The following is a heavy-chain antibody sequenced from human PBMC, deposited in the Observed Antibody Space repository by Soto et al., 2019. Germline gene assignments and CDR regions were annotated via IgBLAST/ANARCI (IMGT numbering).Heavy chain of an antibody. V-gene: IGHV3-23*01. D-gene: IGHD6-13*01. Sequence: EVQLLESGGGLVQPGGSLRLSCASSGFTFSGFAMNWVRQPPGKGLDWVSSVDYTGSYTFYAAAVKGRFTISRDNSKNKVYLELNSLRAEDTAVYYGSKRAGGVSEFDYRVQATLDIVSS. J-gene: IGHJ4*02. CDR3: SKRAGGVSEFDY. CDR2: VDYTGSYT. CDR1: GFTFSGFA.